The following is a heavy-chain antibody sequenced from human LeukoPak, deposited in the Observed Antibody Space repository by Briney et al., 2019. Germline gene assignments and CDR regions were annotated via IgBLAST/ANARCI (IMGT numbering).Heavy chain of an antibody. D-gene: IGHD5-18*01. CDR3: ARERPHTRTLIQLSLLFDY. CDR2: ISAYNGNT. J-gene: IGHJ4*02. Sequence: ASVKVSCKASGYTFTSYGISWVRQAPGQGLEWMGWISAYNGNTNYAQKLQGRVTMTTDTSTSTAYMELRSLRSDDTAVYYCARERPHTRTLIQLSLLFDYWGQGTLVTVSS. V-gene: IGHV1-18*01. CDR1: GYTFTSYG.